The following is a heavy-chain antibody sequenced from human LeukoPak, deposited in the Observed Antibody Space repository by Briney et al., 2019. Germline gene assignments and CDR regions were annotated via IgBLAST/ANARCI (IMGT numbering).Heavy chain of an antibody. CDR1: GYTFTSYY. J-gene: IGHJ4*02. CDR2: INPGGGST. Sequence: ASVKVSCKASGYTFTSYYMHWVRQAPGQGLEWMGIINPGGGSTSYAQKFQGRVTMTRDTSTSTVYMELSSLRSEDTAVYYCARDPLGYCSGGNCYHFDYWGQGTLVTVSS. CDR3: ARDPLGYCSGGNCYHFDY. V-gene: IGHV1-46*01. D-gene: IGHD2-15*01.